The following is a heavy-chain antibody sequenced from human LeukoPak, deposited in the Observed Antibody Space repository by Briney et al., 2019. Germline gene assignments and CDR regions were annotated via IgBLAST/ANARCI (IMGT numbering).Heavy chain of an antibody. CDR2: IYHTGTT. D-gene: IGHD4-11*01. J-gene: IGHJ6*03. CDR3: ARGRVSSSTWHSTYYYYFYMGV. V-gene: IGHV4-59*01. CDR1: DDSITIYY. Sequence: SETLSLTCSVSDDSITIYYWTWIRQPPGQGLEWIGYIYHTGTTNYNPSLNSRVTISRDTSKNHFSLQLSSVTAADTAVYSCARGRVSSSTWHSTYYYYFYMGVWGKGTTVTVSS.